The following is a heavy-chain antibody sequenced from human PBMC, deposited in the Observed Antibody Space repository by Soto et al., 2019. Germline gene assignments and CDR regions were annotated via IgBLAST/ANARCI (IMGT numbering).Heavy chain of an antibody. J-gene: IGHJ5*02. V-gene: IGHV4-59*01. CDR2: IYYSGST. CDR1: GGSMSSYY. CDR3: ASGVGATRNWFAP. D-gene: IGHD1-26*01. Sequence: LSLTCTLCGGSMSSYYRSWIRQPPGKGLEWIGYIYYSGSTNYNPSLKSRVTISVDTSKNQFSLKLSSVTAADTAVYYCASGVGATRNWFAPWARGPWSPSP.